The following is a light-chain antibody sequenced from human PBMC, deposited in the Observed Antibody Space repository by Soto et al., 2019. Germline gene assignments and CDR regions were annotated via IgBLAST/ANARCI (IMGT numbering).Light chain of an antibody. CDR3: QQYQNWPLIT. CDR1: QSVSSN. CDR2: GAS. V-gene: IGKV3-15*01. Sequence: EIVMTQSPGTLSVSPGERVIFSCRASQSVSSNLAWYQQKPGQTPRLLIYGASTRATGIQDRFSGSGSGTDFTLTISSLQSEDFADYYCQQYQNWPLITFGQGTRLENK. J-gene: IGKJ5*01.